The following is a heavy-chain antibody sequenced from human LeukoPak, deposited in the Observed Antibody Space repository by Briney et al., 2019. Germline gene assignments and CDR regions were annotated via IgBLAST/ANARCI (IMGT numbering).Heavy chain of an antibody. J-gene: IGHJ4*02. CDR1: GGSVSSGSYY. CDR3: ASSVVVTAIRVY. Sequence: SETLSLTCTVSGGSVSSGSYYWSWIRQPPGKGLEWIGYIYYSGSTNYNPSLKSRVTISVDTSKNQFSLKLSSVTAADTAVYYCASSVVVTAIRVYWGQGTLVTVSS. V-gene: IGHV4-61*01. D-gene: IGHD2-21*02. CDR2: IYYSGST.